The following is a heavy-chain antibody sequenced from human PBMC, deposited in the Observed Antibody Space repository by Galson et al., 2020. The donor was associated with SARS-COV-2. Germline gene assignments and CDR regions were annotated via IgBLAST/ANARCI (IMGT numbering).Heavy chain of an antibody. CDR3: AREEATKAFDI. Sequence: SETLSLTCAVSGYSISSGYYWGWIRQPPGKGLEWIGSIYHSGSTYYNPSLKSRVTISVDTSKNQFSLKLSSVTAADTAVYYCAREEATKAFDIWGQGTMVTVSS. CDR2: IYHSGST. CDR1: GYSISSGYY. J-gene: IGHJ3*02. D-gene: IGHD1-26*01. V-gene: IGHV4-38-2*02.